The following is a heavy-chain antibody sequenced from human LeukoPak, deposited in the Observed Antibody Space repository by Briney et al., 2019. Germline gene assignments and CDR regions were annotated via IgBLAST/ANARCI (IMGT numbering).Heavy chain of an antibody. D-gene: IGHD3-10*01. CDR3: ATLDGSGSYYKIFDY. V-gene: IGHV1-2*02. CDR1: GYTFTGYY. CDR2: INPNSGGT. J-gene: IGHJ4*02. Sequence: ASVKVSCKASGYTFTGYYMHWVRQAPGQGLERMGWINPNSGGTNYAQKFQGRVTMTRDTSISTAYMELSRLRSDDTAVYYCATLDGSGSYYKIFDYWGQGTLVTVSS.